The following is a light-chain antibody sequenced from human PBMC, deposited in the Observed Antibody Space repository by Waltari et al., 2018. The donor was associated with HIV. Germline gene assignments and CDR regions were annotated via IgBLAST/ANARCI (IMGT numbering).Light chain of an antibody. CDR2: KND. CDR1: TPDIGNNY. V-gene: IGLV1-47*01. CDR3: AWDDIRSGWI. J-gene: IGLJ2*01. Sequence: QSVLTQTPSASGTPGQRVPISCSGSTPDIGNNYVYWFQHFPGTPPKVLIYKNDQRPSGVSDRFSASKSGTSASLAISGLRTEDESDFYCAWDDIRSGWIFGGGTKLTVL.